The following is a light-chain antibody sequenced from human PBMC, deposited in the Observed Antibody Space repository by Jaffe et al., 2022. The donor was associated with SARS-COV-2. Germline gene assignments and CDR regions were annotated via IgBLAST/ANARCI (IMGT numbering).Light chain of an antibody. Sequence: QSVLTQPPSVSGAPGQRVTISCTGSRSNIGAGYDVHWYQHLPGTAPKLLIYGNSNRPSGVPDRFSGSKSGTSASLAITGLQAEDEADYYCQSYDISLSVVFGGGTKLTVL. CDR3: QSYDISLSVV. CDR1: RSNIGAGYD. V-gene: IGLV1-40*01. CDR2: GNS. J-gene: IGLJ2*01.